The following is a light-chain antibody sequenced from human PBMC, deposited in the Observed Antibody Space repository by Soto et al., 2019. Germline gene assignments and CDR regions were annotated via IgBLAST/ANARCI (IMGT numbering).Light chain of an antibody. Sequence: SVLTQPASVSGSPGQSITIACTGTNRDVGSYNLVSWYQQRPGEAPKLIISEVRNRPSGISYRFTGPKSGNTASLTISGLQAEDEADYYCSSYTTTSTLVFGGGTKVTVL. CDR2: EVR. CDR3: SSYTTTSTLV. CDR1: NRDVGSYNL. V-gene: IGLV2-14*01. J-gene: IGLJ3*02.